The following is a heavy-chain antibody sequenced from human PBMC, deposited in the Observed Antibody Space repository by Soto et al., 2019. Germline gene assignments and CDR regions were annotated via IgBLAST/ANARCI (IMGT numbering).Heavy chain of an antibody. V-gene: IGHV1-46*01. J-gene: IGHJ5*02. D-gene: IGHD6-13*01. CDR3: ARDRAAAVPGRWFDP. CDR1: GFTFTSYY. Sequence: GASVEVSCKASGFTFTSYYMHWVRQAPGQGLGWMGIINPSGGSTSYAQKFQGRVTMTRDTSTSTVYMELSSLRSEDTAVYYCARDRAAAVPGRWFDPWGQGTLVTVSS. CDR2: INPSGGST.